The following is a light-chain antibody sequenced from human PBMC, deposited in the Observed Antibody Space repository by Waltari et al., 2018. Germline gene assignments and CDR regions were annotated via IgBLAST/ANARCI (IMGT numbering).Light chain of an antibody. J-gene: IGLJ3*02. Sequence: QSALTLPASVSGSPGQSISISCTGTSHDIGSYNRVSWYQHHPGKAPKLLIYEVNKRPSGVSGRFSGSKSGNTASLTISGLQAEDEGDYYCCSYRGGHSWVFGGGAKLTVL. CDR1: SHDIGSYNR. CDR2: EVN. V-gene: IGLV2-23*02. CDR3: CSYRGGHSWV.